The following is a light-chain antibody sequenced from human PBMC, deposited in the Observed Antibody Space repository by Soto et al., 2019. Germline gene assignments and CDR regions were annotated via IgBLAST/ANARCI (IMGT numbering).Light chain of an antibody. CDR3: HQRQYWHTIT. CDR1: QSVSSG. Sequence: DIGMTQYPGTLSGSPGERATLSCGASQSVSSGLAWYQRKPGQAPRLLIYGASTRATGIPARFSGSGSATDFTLTISSLEPEDFAVYYCHQRQYWHTITFGHGTRLEIK. CDR2: GAS. J-gene: IGKJ5*01. V-gene: IGKV3-15*01.